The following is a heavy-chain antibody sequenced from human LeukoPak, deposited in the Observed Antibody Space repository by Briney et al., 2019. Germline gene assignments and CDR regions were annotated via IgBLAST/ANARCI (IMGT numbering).Heavy chain of an antibody. CDR3: ARGLRITIFGVVIPTGNWFDP. D-gene: IGHD3-3*01. CDR2: INHSGST. CDR1: GGSFSGYY. J-gene: IGHJ5*02. Sequence: SETLSLTCAVYGGSFSGYYWSWLRQPPGKGLEWIGEINHSGSTNYNPSLKSRVTISVDTSKNQFSLKLSSVTAADTAAYYCARGLRITIFGVVIPTGNWFDPWGQGTLVTVSS. V-gene: IGHV4-34*01.